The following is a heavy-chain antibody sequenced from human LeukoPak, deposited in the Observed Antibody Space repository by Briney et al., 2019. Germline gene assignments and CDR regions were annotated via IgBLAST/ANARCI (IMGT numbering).Heavy chain of an antibody. CDR2: FCSGGTT. CDR3: ARDRGGSGYYLNY. V-gene: IGHV3-66*01. J-gene: IGHJ4*02. Sequence: GGSLRLSCAASGFTVSSNYMSWVRQAPGKGLEWVSVFCSGGTTYYADSVKGRFTISRDNSKNTLYLQMNSLRAEDTAVYYCARDRGGSGYYLNYWGQGTLVTVSS. CDR1: GFTVSSNY. D-gene: IGHD3-22*01.